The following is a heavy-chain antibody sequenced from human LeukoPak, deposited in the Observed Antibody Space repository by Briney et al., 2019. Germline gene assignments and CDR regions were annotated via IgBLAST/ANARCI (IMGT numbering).Heavy chain of an antibody. Sequence: GGSLRLSCAASGFTFSTYWMSWVRQAPGKGLEWVANIKKDGSEKYYVDSVKGRFTISRDNAKNSLYLQMNSLRAEDTAMYYCARDAGPGSLFDYWGQGTLVTVSS. J-gene: IGHJ4*02. D-gene: IGHD3-10*01. CDR2: IKKDGSEK. CDR3: ARDAGPGSLFDY. V-gene: IGHV3-7*05. CDR1: GFTFSTYW.